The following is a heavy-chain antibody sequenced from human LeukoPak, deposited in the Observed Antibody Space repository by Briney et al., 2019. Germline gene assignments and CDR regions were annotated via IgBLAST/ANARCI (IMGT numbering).Heavy chain of an antibody. CDR2: INHSGST. V-gene: IGHV4-34*01. CDR3: ARLLHY. J-gene: IGHJ4*02. Sequence: SETLSLTCAVYGGSFSGYYWSWIRQPPGKGLEWIGEINHSGSTNYNPSLKSRVTISVDTSKNQFSLKLKSVTAADTAVYYCARLLHYWGQGTLVTVSS. CDR1: GGSFSGYY. D-gene: IGHD5-18*01.